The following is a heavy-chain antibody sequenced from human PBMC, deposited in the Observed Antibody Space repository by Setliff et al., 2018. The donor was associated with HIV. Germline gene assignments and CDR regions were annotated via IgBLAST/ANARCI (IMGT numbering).Heavy chain of an antibody. J-gene: IGHJ6*03. CDR1: GGTFSSYA. D-gene: IGHD3-3*01. V-gene: IGHV1-69*05. Sequence: SVKVSCKASGGTFSSYAISWVRQAPGQGLEWMGGIIPISGTVNYAQKFWGRVTITTHESTSTAYMELTSLRFDDTAMYYCVRGVQSPPHYSYYYMDVWGEGTMVTVSS. CDR3: VRGVQSPPHYSYYYMDV. CDR2: IIPISGTV.